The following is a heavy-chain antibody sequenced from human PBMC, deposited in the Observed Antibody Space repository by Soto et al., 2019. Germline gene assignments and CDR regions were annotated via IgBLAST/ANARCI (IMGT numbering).Heavy chain of an antibody. CDR2: MNPNSGST. Sequence: ASVKVSCKASGGTFSSYDINWVRQATGQGPEWMGWMNPNSGSTGYAQKFQGRVTMTRNTSISTAYMELSSLRSEDTAVYYCARGFGDGDSRGYYYYVMDVWGQGTTVTVSS. J-gene: IGHJ6*02. CDR1: GGTFSSYD. V-gene: IGHV1-8*01. D-gene: IGHD4-17*01. CDR3: ARGFGDGDSRGYYYYVMDV.